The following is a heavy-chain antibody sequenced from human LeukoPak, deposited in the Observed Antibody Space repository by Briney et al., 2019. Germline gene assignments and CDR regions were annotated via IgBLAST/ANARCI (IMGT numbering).Heavy chain of an antibody. CDR3: ARGPRYYYYGSGRYLDY. Sequence: SETLSLTCAVYGGSFSGYYWSWIRQPPGKGLEWIGEINHSGSTNYNPSPKSRVTISVDTSKNQFSLKLSSVTAADTAVYYCARGPRYYYYGSGRYLDYWGQGTLVTVSS. CDR1: GGSFSGYY. CDR2: INHSGST. D-gene: IGHD3-10*01. V-gene: IGHV4-34*01. J-gene: IGHJ4*02.